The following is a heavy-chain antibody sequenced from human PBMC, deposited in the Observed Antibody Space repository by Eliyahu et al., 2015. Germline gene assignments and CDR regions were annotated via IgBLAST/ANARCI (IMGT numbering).Heavy chain of an antibody. Sequence: EVQLLESGGDMVQPRGSLRLSCAXSGXXFXPYAIGWVRQASGEGLGWVSAISGSGGTTYYADSVKGRFTVSRDNSRNSLYLYMNSLRAEDTAIYYCAKGDEDCSSSYCYFSGLDYWGPGTLVTVSS. CDR3: AKGDEDCSSSYCYFSGLDY. V-gene: IGHV3-23*01. CDR2: ISGSGGTT. CDR1: GXXFXPYA. D-gene: IGHD6-13*01. J-gene: IGHJ4*02.